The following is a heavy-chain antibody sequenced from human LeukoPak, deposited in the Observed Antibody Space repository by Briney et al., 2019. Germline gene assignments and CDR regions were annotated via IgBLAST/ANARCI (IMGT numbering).Heavy chain of an antibody. CDR1: GDSVPSNSAA. J-gene: IGHJ4*02. CDR2: TYYRSKWYN. D-gene: IGHD6-19*01. CDR3: ARDDPYSSGWHFDY. Sequence: SQTLSLTCAISGDSVPSNSAAWNWIRQSPSRGLEWLGRTYYRSKWYNDYAVSVKSRITINPDTSKNQFSLQLNSVTPKDTAVYYCARDDPYSSGWHFDYWGQGTLVTVSS. V-gene: IGHV6-1*01.